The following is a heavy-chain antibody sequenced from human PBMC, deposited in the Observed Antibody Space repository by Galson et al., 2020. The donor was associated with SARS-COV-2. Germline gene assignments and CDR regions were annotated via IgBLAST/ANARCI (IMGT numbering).Heavy chain of an antibody. Sequence: SETLSLTCAVSGGSISSSTYSWTWIRQPPGKGLEWVGYIYHSGSTQYNPSLQSRVSISVDRSKNQLSLILNSVTAADTAMYYCARFNREYAFDIWGLGTMVTVSS. CDR1: GGSISSSTYS. J-gene: IGHJ3*02. CDR2: IYHSGST. CDR3: ARFNREYAFDI. D-gene: IGHD3-10*01. V-gene: IGHV4-30-2*01.